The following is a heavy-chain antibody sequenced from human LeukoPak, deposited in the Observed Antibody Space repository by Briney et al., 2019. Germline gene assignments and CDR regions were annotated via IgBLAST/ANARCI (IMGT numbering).Heavy chain of an antibody. CDR1: GYTFTSYY. J-gene: IGHJ4*02. D-gene: IGHD3-10*01. CDR2: INPSGGST. Sequence: ASVKVSCKASGYTFTSYYMHWVRQAPGQGLEWMGIINPSGGSTSYAQKFQGRVTMTRDMSTSTVYMELSSLRSEDTAVYYCARGQYYYGSGSYYGGSYYFDYWGQGTLVTVSS. V-gene: IGHV1-46*01. CDR3: ARGQYYYGSGSYYGGSYYFDY.